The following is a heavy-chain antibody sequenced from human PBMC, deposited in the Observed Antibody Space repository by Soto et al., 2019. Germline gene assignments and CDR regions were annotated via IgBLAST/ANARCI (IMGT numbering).Heavy chain of an antibody. CDR1: GFTFSNYW. CDR3: ARDVQFQSFDY. J-gene: IGHJ4*02. Sequence: EVQLVESGGGLVQPGGSLRLSCAASGFTFSNYWMHWVRQVPGKGLVWVSRIDNDGSRTSYADSVKGRFTISRDNAQNTLYLQMNSLRGEDTAVYYCARDVQFQSFDYWGQGTLVTVSS. CDR2: IDNDGSRT. V-gene: IGHV3-74*01. D-gene: IGHD4-4*01.